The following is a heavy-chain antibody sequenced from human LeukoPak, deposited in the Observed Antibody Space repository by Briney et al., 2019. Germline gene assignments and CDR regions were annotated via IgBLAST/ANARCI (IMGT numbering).Heavy chain of an antibody. CDR3: ARTLVRSGRFIGPYAFDI. J-gene: IGHJ3*02. Sequence: SETLSLTCAVYGGSFSGYYWSWIRQPPGKGLEWIGEINHSGSTNYNPSLKSRVTISVATSKNQFSLKLSSVTAADTAVYYCARTLVRSGRFIGPYAFDIWGQGTMVTVSS. CDR2: INHSGST. CDR1: GGSFSGYY. D-gene: IGHD6-19*01. V-gene: IGHV4-34*01.